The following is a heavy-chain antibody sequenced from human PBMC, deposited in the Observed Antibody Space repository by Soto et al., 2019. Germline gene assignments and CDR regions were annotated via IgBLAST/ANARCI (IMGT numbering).Heavy chain of an antibody. V-gene: IGHV3-30*18. CDR1: GFTFSSYG. CDR3: AQGSYYYDSSAYDS. J-gene: IGHJ5*01. D-gene: IGHD3-22*01. CDR2: ISYDGSNK. Sequence: QVQLVESGGGVVQPGRSLRLSCAASGFTFSSYGMHWVRQAPGKGLEWVAVISYDGSNKYHADSVKGRFTITRDNTKNTLYLQINSLRAEHTAVYYCAQGSYYYDSSAYDSWGQGTLVTLSS.